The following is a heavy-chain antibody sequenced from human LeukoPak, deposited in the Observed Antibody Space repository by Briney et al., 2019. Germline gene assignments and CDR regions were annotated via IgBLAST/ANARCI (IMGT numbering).Heavy chain of an antibody. CDR1: GFTFSSYS. CDR3: ARELTIFGTVIQRYDAFDI. V-gene: IGHV3-30-3*01. Sequence: GGSLRLSCAASGFTFSSYSLHWVRQAPGKGLEWVAVISFDGSIQKYADSVRGRFTISRDNSKNTLYLQMNSLRGEDTAAYYCARELTIFGTVIQRYDAFDIWSQGTMVTVSS. J-gene: IGHJ3*02. D-gene: IGHD3-3*01. CDR2: ISFDGSIQ.